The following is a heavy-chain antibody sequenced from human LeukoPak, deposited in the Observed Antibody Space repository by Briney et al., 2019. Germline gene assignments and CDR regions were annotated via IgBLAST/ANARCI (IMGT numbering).Heavy chain of an antibody. CDR2: ISWDGGST. V-gene: IGHV3-43D*03. D-gene: IGHD5-18*01. CDR1: GFTFDDYG. CDR3: AKGDTAMVTSGIDS. Sequence: PGGSLRLSCAASGFTFDDYGMHWVRQAPGKGLEWVSLISWDGGSTYYADSVKGRFTISRDNSKNSLYLQMNSLRAEDTALYYCAKGDTAMVTSGIDSWGQGTLVTVSS. J-gene: IGHJ4*02.